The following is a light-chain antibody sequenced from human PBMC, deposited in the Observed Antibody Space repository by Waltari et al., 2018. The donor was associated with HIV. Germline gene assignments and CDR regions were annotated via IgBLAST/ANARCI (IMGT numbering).Light chain of an antibody. J-gene: IGKJ2*01. CDR2: GSS. CDR1: QSIGSN. CDR3: QQYSNWPDT. V-gene: IGKV3-15*01. Sequence: EIVMTQSPATLSVSPGERATLSCRASQSIGSNLAWYQQNPGQPPRLLLYGSSTRAAVLPARFTGSGSGTDFALTISSLQSEDFAVYYCQQYSNWPDTFGQGTKLEIK.